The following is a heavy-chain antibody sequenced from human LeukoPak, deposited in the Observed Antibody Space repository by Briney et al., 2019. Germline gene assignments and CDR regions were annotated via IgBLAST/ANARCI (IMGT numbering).Heavy chain of an antibody. Sequence: GGSLRLSCAASGFTFSSYGMHWVRQAPGKGLEWVAVIWYDGSNKYYADSVKGRFTISRDNSKNTLYLQMNSLRAEDTAVYYCAREVHDYGDSALDYWGQGTLVTVSS. J-gene: IGHJ4*02. V-gene: IGHV3-33*01. D-gene: IGHD4-17*01. CDR3: AREVHDYGDSALDY. CDR1: GFTFSSYG. CDR2: IWYDGSNK.